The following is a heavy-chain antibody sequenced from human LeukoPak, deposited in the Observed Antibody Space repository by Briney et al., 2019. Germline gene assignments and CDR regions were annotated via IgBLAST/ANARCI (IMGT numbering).Heavy chain of an antibody. CDR1: GYTFTSYD. D-gene: IGHD3-9*01. CDR2: MNPNSGNT. Sequence: GASVKVSCKASGYTFTSYDINWVRQAAGQGLEWMGWMNPNSGNTGYAQKFQGRVTMTRNTSISTAYMELSSLRSEDTAVYYCARVALRYRRVDYWGQGTLVTVSS. V-gene: IGHV1-8*01. CDR3: ARVALRYRRVDY. J-gene: IGHJ4*02.